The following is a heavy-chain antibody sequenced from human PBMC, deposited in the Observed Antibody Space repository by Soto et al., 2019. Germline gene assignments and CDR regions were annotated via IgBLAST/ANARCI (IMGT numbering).Heavy chain of an antibody. CDR3: ASQKVSRFYGEVDLFDY. CDR2: INHSGST. J-gene: IGHJ4*02. CDR1: GGSFSGYY. D-gene: IGHD4-17*01. Sequence: SETLSLTCAVYGGSFSGYYWTWIRQPPGTGLEWIGEINHSGSTNYNPSLKSRVTISVDTSKNQFSLKLTSVTAADTAVYYCASQKVSRFYGEVDLFDYWGLGTLVTVSS. V-gene: IGHV4-34*01.